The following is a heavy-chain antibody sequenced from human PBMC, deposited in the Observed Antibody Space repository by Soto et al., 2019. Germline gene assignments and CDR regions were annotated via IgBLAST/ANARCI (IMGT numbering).Heavy chain of an antibody. CDR2: IYYSGYT. V-gene: IGHV4-59*08. CDR1: GGSISSYY. Sequence: SETLSLTCTVSGGSISSYYWSWIRQPPGKGLEWIGYIYYSGYTKHNPSLRSRLTMSVDTSKNQFSLKLSSMTATDTAVYYCARGSSNWAYYYDFWGQGTLVTVSS. CDR3: ARGSSNWAYYYDF. D-gene: IGHD6-13*01. J-gene: IGHJ4*02.